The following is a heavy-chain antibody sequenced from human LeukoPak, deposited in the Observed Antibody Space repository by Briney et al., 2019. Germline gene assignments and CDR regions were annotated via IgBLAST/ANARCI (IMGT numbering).Heavy chain of an antibody. V-gene: IGHV1-2*02. CDR2: INPNSGGT. CDR1: GYTFTGYY. D-gene: IGHD6-6*01. Sequence: ASVKVSCKASGYTFTGYYMHWVRQAPGQGLEWMGWINPNSGGTNYAQKFQGRVTMTRDTSTSTVYMELSSLRSEDTAVYYCARVSYSSSSRTDYWGQGTLVTVSS. J-gene: IGHJ4*02. CDR3: ARVSYSSSSRTDY.